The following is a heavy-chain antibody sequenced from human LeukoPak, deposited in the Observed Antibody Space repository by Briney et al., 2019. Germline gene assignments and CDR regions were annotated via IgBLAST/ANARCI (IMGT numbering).Heavy chain of an antibody. D-gene: IGHD1-26*01. CDR1: GFTFSSYW. V-gene: IGHV3-74*01. Sequence: GGSLRLSCAGSGFTFSSYWMHWVRQGPGKGLVWVSRICSDGSRTSYADSVKGRFTISGDNAKNTLYLQMNSLRAEDTAVYYCARSGRGGAFDIWGQGTMVTVSS. CDR2: ICSDGSRT. J-gene: IGHJ3*02. CDR3: ARSGRGGAFDI.